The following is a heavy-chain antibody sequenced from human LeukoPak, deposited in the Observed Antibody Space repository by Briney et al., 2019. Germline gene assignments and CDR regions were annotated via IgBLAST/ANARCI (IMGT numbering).Heavy chain of an antibody. CDR2: TSNDGSDK. CDR1: GFTFNNYG. J-gene: IGHJ4*02. V-gene: IGHV3-30*03. D-gene: IGHD4-23*01. CDR3: ARWGYGYGGNYLDS. Sequence: PGGSLRLSCAASGFTFNNYGMHWVRQAPGKGLEWLTLTSNDGSDKYYADSVKGRFTVSRDNSKNTLYLQMNSLRDEDTAVYYCARWGYGYGGNYLDSWGQGTLVTVSS.